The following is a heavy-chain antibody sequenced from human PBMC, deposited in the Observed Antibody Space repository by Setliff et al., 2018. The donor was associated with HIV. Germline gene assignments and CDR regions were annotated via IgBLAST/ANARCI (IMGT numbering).Heavy chain of an antibody. CDR2: IYPGDSDT. CDR1: GYSFTNYW. J-gene: IGHJ3*02. D-gene: IGHD3-10*01. CDR3: ARVSRNLYGHLDGFDI. Sequence: GESLKISCKGSGYSFTNYWIAWVRQMPGKGLEWMGIIYPGDSDTRYSPSFQGQVTISADKSFNTAYLQWSSLRASDTTMYYCARVSRNLYGHLDGFDIWGHGTMVTVSS. V-gene: IGHV5-51*01.